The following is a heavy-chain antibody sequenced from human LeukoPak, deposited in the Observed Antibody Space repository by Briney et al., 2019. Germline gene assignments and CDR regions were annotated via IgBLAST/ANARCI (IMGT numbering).Heavy chain of an antibody. Sequence: PGGSLRLSCAASGFTFSTYWMNWVRQAPGKGLEWVANIKQDGSEKYYGDLVKGRFTIPRDNAKNSLYLQMNSLRAEDTAVYYCARVRAVAGLRYFDYWGQGTLVTVSS. CDR2: IKQDGSEK. V-gene: IGHV3-7*01. J-gene: IGHJ4*02. CDR1: GFTFSTYW. D-gene: IGHD6-19*01. CDR3: ARVRAVAGLRYFDY.